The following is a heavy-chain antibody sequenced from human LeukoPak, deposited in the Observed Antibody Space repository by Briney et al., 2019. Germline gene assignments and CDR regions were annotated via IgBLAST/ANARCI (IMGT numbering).Heavy chain of an antibody. J-gene: IGHJ3*02. D-gene: IGHD3-3*01. V-gene: IGHV4-59*08. CDR3: ARHPSALYAFDI. CDR2: IFYSGST. Sequence: PSETLSLTCTVSGGSISSYYWSWIRQPPGKELEWIGYIFYSGSTDYSPSLKSRVTISVDTSKNQFSLKLSSVTAADTAVYYCARHPSALYAFDIWGQGTMVIVSS. CDR1: GGSISSYY.